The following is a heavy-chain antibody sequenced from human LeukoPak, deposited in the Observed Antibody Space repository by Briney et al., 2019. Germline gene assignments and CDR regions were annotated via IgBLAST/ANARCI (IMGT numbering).Heavy chain of an antibody. J-gene: IGHJ4*02. Sequence: SETLSLTCAVSGASFSGDYWSWLRQPPGKGLEWIAEINHSGRSNFNPSLQGRVIISVDTSKNQFSLNLSSVTAADTARYYCARGLYDSGDYYYGIRAYYFDQWGQGTLVTVSS. D-gene: IGHD3-22*01. V-gene: IGHV4-34*01. CDR1: GASFSGDY. CDR3: ARGLYDSGDYYYGIRAYYFDQ. CDR2: INHSGRS.